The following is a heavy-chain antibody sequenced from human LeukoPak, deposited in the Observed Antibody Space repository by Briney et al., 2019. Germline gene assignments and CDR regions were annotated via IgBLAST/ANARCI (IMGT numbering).Heavy chain of an antibody. V-gene: IGHV4-34*01. D-gene: IGHD3-22*01. CDR2: INHRGIT. CDR3: ARGLTYYYDSTSYAFDS. CDR1: GGSFSDFY. Sequence: SETLSLTCTVNGGSFSDFYWGWIRQAPGKGLEWICEINHRGITNYAPSLKSRVTISVDTSKSQFSLNVTSVTAADTAVYFCARGLTYYYDSTSYAFDSWGQGALVTVSS. J-gene: IGHJ4*02.